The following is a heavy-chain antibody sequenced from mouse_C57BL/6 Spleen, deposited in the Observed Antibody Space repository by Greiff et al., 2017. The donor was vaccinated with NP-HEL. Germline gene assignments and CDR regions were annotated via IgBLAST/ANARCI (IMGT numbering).Heavy chain of an antibody. D-gene: IGHD2-4*01. CDR2: ISSGGSYT. J-gene: IGHJ2*01. Sequence: EVKLQESGGDLVKPGGSLKLSCAASGFTFSSYGMSWVRQTPDKRLEWVATISSGGSYTSYPDSVKGRFTISRDNSKNTLYLQMSSLKSEDTAMYYYARRVGNYDYDAHYFDYWGQGTTLTVSS. CDR1: GFTFSSYG. V-gene: IGHV5-6*01. CDR3: ARRVGNYDYDAHYFDY.